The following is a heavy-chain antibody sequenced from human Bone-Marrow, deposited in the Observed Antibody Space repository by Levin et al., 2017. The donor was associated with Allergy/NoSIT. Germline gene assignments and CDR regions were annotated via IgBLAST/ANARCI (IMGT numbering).Heavy chain of an antibody. D-gene: IGHD3-10*02. Sequence: GESLKISCAVSGFTVSSNYMSWIRQAPGKGPEWVSVIYGGGSSYYADSVRGRFTISRDNSKNTLYLQMNSLRVEDTAVDYCAGEITRGSPDNYVPLWGRGTLVTVSS. J-gene: IGHJ4*02. CDR1: GFTVSSNY. V-gene: IGHV3-53*01. CDR2: IYGGGSS. CDR3: AGEITRGSPDNYVPL.